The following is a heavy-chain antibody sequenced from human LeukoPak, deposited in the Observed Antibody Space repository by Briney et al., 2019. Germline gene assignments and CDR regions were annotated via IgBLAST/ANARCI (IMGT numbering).Heavy chain of an antibody. V-gene: IGHV4-59*01. CDR2: IYYSGST. CDR1: GDSISSYY. D-gene: IGHD3-3*01. J-gene: IGHJ4*02. Sequence: PSETLSLTCTVSGDSISSYYWSWIRQPPGKGLEWIGYIYYSGSTNYNPSLKSRVTISVDTSKNQFSLKLSSVTAADTAVYYCAREGLYYDFWSGYYVDYFDYWGQGTLVTVSS. CDR3: AREGLYYDFWSGYYVDYFDY.